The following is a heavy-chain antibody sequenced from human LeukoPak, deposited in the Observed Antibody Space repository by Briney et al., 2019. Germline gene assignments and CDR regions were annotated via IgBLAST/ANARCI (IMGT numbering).Heavy chain of an antibody. CDR3: ARAQQLGRHFDY. CDR1: GGSFSGSS. J-gene: IGHJ4*02. D-gene: IGHD6-13*01. Sequence: SETLSLTCAVDGGSFSGSSWSWTANPQGKGLEWIGEINHSGSTNYNPSLKSRVTISLDTSKNQFSLKLSSVTAADTAVYYCARAQQLGRHFDYWGQGTLVTVSS. CDR2: INHSGST. V-gene: IGHV4-34*01.